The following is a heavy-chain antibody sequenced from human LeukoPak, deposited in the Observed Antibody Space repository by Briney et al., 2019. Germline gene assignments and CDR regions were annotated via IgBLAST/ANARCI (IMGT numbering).Heavy chain of an antibody. Sequence: SVKVSCKASGGTFSSYAISWVRQAPGQGLEWMGRIIPIFGTANYAQKFQGRVTITADESTSTAYMELSSLRSEDTAVYYCARVPAARPDYYYYYYMDVWGKGTTVTVSS. D-gene: IGHD2-2*01. CDR1: GGTFSSYA. CDR3: ARVPAARPDYYYYYYMDV. CDR2: IIPIFGTA. J-gene: IGHJ6*03. V-gene: IGHV1-69*13.